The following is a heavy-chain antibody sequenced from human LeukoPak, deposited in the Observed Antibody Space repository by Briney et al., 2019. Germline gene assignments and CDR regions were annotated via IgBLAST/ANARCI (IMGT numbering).Heavy chain of an antibody. CDR3: ARDHPDYYDSSGYNYYFDY. CDR1: GGTFSSYA. J-gene: IGHJ4*02. CDR2: IIPILGIA. Sequence: SVKVSCKASGGTFSSYAISWVRQAPGQGLEWMGRIIPILGIANYAQMFQGRVTITADKSTSTAYMELSSLRSEDTAVYYCARDHPDYYDSSGYNYYFDYWGQGTLVTVSS. V-gene: IGHV1-69*04. D-gene: IGHD3-22*01.